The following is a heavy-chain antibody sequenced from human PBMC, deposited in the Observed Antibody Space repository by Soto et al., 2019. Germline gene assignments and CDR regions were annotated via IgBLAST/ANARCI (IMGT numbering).Heavy chain of an antibody. V-gene: IGHV3-23*01. CDR3: ANIIAAAAPFDY. CDR1: GFTFSSYA. CDR2: ISGSGGGT. J-gene: IGHJ4*02. Sequence: VQLLESGGGLVQPGGSLRLSCAASGFTFSSYAMSWVRQAPGKGLEWVSVISGSGGGTYYADSVKGRFTISRDNSKNSMYLQMNSLRAEDTAVYYCANIIAAAAPFDYWGQGTLVTVSS. D-gene: IGHD6-13*01.